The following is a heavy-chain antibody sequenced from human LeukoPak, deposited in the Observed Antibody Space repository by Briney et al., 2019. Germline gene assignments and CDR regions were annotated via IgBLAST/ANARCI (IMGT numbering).Heavy chain of an antibody. Sequence: ASVKVSCKASGYTFTSYGISWVRQAPGQGLEWMGWISAYNGNTNYAQKLQGRVTMTTDTTTSTAYMELRSLRSDDPAVYYCARRVGGSSWYYYYYYMDVWGKGTTVTVSS. CDR2: ISAYNGNT. CDR1: GYTFTSYG. J-gene: IGHJ6*03. CDR3: ARRVGGSSWYYYYYYMDV. V-gene: IGHV1-18*01. D-gene: IGHD6-13*01.